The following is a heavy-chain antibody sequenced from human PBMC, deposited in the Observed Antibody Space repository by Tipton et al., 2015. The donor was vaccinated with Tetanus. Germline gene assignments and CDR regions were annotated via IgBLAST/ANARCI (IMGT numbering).Heavy chain of an antibody. J-gene: IGHJ3*01. D-gene: IGHD6-19*01. CDR2: VHYSGST. CDR3: ARIGWPEQNKPAFDV. CDR1: GASIRNYY. Sequence: QLVQSGAEVKPSETLSLTCSVSGASIRNYYWAWIRQPPERGLEWIGYVHYSGSTNYSPSLRSRVTLSVDTSKSQFSVKVTSVTAADTAVYYCARIGWPEQNKPAFDVWGQGTVVTVSS. V-gene: IGHV4-59*01.